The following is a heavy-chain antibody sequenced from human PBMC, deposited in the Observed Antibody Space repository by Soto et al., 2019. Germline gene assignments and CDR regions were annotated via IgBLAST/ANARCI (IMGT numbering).Heavy chain of an antibody. D-gene: IGHD3-10*01. J-gene: IGHJ4*02. Sequence: SETLSLTCTVSGASIRSYYWSWIRQPPGKGLEWIGFIHYSGSTNYNPSLKSRLTMSVDTSKNQFSLKLSSVTAADTAVYYCARRTSMGDFDYWGQGTLVTVSS. CDR1: GASIRSYY. CDR2: IHYSGST. V-gene: IGHV4-59*01. CDR3: ARRTSMGDFDY.